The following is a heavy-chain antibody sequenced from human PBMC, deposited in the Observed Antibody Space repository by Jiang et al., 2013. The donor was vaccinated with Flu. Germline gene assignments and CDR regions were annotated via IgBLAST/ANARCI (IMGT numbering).Heavy chain of an antibody. CDR3: ARSSSGWSGFDY. V-gene: IGHV1-3*01. D-gene: IGHD6-19*01. CDR1: GYTFTHYA. J-gene: IGHJ4*02. CDR2: INGGNGNT. Sequence: KASGYTFTHYAIHWVRQAPGQRLEWMGWINGGNGNTKYSQKFQDIVTISRDTSATTAYMELSSLTSEDTAVYYCARSSSGWSGFDYWGQGTLVTVSS.